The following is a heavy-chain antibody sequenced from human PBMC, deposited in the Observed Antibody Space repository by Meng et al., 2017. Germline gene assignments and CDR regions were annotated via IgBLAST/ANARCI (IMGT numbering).Heavy chain of an antibody. CDR3: ARDRSSSGFDY. CDR1: GFTFSSYA. J-gene: IGHJ4*02. V-gene: IGHV3-30*04. D-gene: IGHD6-19*01. Sequence: VQLVESGGGVVQPGRSLRLSCAASGFTFSSYAMHWVRQAPGKGLEWVAVISYDGSNKYYADSVKGRFTISRDNSKNTLYLQMNSLRAEDTAVYYCARDRSSSGFDYWGQGTLVTVSS. CDR2: ISYDGSNK.